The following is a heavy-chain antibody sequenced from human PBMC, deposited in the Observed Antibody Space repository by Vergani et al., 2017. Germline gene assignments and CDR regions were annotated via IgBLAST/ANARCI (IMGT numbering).Heavy chain of an antibody. CDR3: ARDLAYCHEGSCAL. CDR2: VLFDGSNE. J-gene: IGHJ4*02. Sequence: QVQLVQSGGGVVQPGGSLRLSCVASGFTFNRYGMQWVRQAPGQGLEWVAYVLFDGSNEYYADSVKGQFIVSIDNSNDALYLQMNSLRTDDTAVYYCARDLAYCHEGSCALWGQGSVVTVSS. D-gene: IGHD2-21*01. CDR1: GFTFNRYG. V-gene: IGHV3-30*02.